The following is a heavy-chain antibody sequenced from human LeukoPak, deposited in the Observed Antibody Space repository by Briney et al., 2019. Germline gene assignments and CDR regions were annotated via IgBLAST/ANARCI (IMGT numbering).Heavy chain of an antibody. CDR2: IYTSGST. CDR1: GGSISSGSYY. V-gene: IGHV4-61*02. CDR3: ARIRRGHDYSNEAYFDY. D-gene: IGHD4-11*01. J-gene: IGHJ4*02. Sequence: PSETLSLTCTVSGGSISSGSYYWSWIRQPAGKGLEWIGRIYTSGSTNYNPSLKSRVTISVDTSKNQFSLKLSSVTAADTAVYYCARIRRGHDYSNEAYFDYWGQGTLVTVSS.